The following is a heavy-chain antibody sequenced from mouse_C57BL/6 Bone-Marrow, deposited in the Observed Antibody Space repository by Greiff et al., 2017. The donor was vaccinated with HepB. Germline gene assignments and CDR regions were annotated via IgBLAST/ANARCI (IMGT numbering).Heavy chain of an antibody. CDR1: GFTFSSYA. Sequence: EVKVVESGGGLVKPGGSLKLSCAASGFTFSSYAMSWVRQTPEKRLEWVATISDGGSYTYYPDNVKGRFTISRDNAKNNLYLQMSHLKSEDTAMYYCARESVRENAMDYWGQGTSVTVSS. CDR3: ARESVRENAMDY. J-gene: IGHJ4*01. CDR2: ISDGGSYT. D-gene: IGHD3-3*01. V-gene: IGHV5-4*01.